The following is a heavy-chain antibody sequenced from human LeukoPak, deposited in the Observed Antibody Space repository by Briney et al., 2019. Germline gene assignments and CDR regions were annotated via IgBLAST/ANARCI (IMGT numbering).Heavy chain of an antibody. CDR1: GGSMSIYY. D-gene: IGHD3-22*01. J-gene: IGHJ4*02. CDR3: ARCSYYYDSSGYYNFDY. Sequence: SETLSLTCTVSGGSMSIYYWSWIRQHPGKGLEWIGYIYYSGSTYYNPSLKSRVTISVDTSKNQFSLKLSSVTAADTAVYYCARCSYYYDSSGYYNFDYWGQGTLVTVSS. V-gene: IGHV4-59*06. CDR2: IYYSGST.